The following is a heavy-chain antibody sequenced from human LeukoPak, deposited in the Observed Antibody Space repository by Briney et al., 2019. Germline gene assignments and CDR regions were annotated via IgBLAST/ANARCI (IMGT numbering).Heavy chain of an antibody. V-gene: IGHV4-59*01. D-gene: IGHD1-14*01. Sequence: PSETLSLTCTVSGGSISSYYWSWIRQPPGKGLEWIGYTYYSGSTNYNPSLKSRVTISVDTSKNQFSLKLSSVTAADTAVYYCARVNQDAFDIWGQGTMVTVSS. CDR1: GGSISSYY. J-gene: IGHJ3*02. CDR2: TYYSGST. CDR3: ARVNQDAFDI.